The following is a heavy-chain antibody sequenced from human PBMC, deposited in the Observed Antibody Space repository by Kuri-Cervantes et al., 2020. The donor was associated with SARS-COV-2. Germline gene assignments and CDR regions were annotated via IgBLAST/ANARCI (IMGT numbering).Heavy chain of an antibody. Sequence: GGSLRLSCAASGFAFSSHAMSWVRQTPEKGLEWVSATRSGGASTSYADSVMGRFSISRDDSKNTLYLQMNGLRVEDTAVYFCARDRGAFGGWFDPWGQGTPVTVSS. CDR3: ARDRGAFGGWFDP. V-gene: IGHV3-23*01. D-gene: IGHD3-16*01. CDR2: TRSGGAST. J-gene: IGHJ5*02. CDR1: GFAFSSHA.